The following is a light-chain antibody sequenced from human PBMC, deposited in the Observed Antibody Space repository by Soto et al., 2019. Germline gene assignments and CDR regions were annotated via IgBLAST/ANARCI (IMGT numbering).Light chain of an antibody. CDR1: QSVSSN. CDR3: QQYNNWPPGLT. V-gene: IGKV3-15*01. CDR2: GAS. Sequence: EIVMTQSPATLSVSPGERATLSCRASQSVSSNLAWYQQKPGQAPRLLIYGASTRATGIPARFSGSGSGTEFTLTISSLQSEDFAVYDCQQYNNWPPGLTFGGGTKVEIK. J-gene: IGKJ4*01.